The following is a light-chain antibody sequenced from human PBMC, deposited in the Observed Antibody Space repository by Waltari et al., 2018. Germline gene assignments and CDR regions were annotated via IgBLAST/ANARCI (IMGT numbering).Light chain of an antibody. CDR3: QQANSFPIT. CDR1: QGITKW. CDR2: GAS. Sequence: DIQMTQSPSSVSASVGDKVTFTCRARQGITKWLAWYQQKPGRAPKLLISGASTLHSGVSPRFSGSGSGTEFTLTISDLQPEDVAIYYCQQANSFPITFGPGTRVDLK. V-gene: IGKV1-12*01. J-gene: IGKJ3*01.